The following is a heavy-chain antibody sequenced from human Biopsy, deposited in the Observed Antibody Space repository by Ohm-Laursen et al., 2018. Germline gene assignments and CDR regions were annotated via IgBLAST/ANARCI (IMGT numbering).Heavy chain of an antibody. D-gene: IGHD3-9*01. V-gene: IGHV1-69*06. CDR3: ATKLTGYFHH. Sequence: AASVKVSCKAPEGTFSNYGVNWVRQAPGQGLEWLGGNIPILGTGNYAQKFQDRVTVAADTSTSTATMELRSLRSDDTAVYYCATKLTGYFHHWGQGTLVIVSP. CDR2: NIPILGTG. J-gene: IGHJ1*01. CDR1: EGTFSNYG.